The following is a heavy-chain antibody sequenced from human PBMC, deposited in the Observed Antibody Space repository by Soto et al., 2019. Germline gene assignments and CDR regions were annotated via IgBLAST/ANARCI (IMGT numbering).Heavy chain of an antibody. CDR2: ISSNGGST. CDR3: ARARGADYDY. V-gene: IGHV3-64*01. CDR1: GFTFSSYA. D-gene: IGHD1-26*01. Sequence: EVQLVESGGGLVQPGGSLRLSCAASGFTFSSYAMHWVRQAPGKGLEYVSAISSNGGSTYYANSVKGRFTISRDNPKNTLYLQMGSLRAEDMAVYYCARARGADYDYWGQGTLVTVSS. J-gene: IGHJ4*02.